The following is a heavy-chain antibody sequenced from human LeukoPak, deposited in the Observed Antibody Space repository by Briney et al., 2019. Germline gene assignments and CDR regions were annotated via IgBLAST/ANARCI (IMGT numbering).Heavy chain of an antibody. CDR2: VNADGGNT. CDR1: GFTFDNYR. J-gene: IGHJ4*02. V-gene: IGHV3-23*01. CDR3: TNRVKYGGTWDHFAD. D-gene: IGHD1-26*01. Sequence: GGSLRLSCAASGFTFDNYRMSWVRQAPGKVLEWVSTVNADGGNTYYADSVKGRFTISRDNSKSTLILQMNSLRVEDTALYCCTNRVKYGGTWDHFADWGQGTLVTVSS.